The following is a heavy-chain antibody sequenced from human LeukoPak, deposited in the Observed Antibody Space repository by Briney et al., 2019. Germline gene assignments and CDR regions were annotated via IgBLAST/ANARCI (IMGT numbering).Heavy chain of an antibody. Sequence: PGGSLRLSCAASGFIFSSYWMSWVRQAPGKGLEWVSAISGSGGSTYYADSVKGRFTISRDNSKNTLYLQMNSLRAEDTAVYYCAKAAWFGELSNLDYWGQGTLVTVSS. CDR2: ISGSGGST. D-gene: IGHD3-10*01. V-gene: IGHV3-23*01. J-gene: IGHJ4*02. CDR3: AKAAWFGELSNLDY. CDR1: GFIFSSYW.